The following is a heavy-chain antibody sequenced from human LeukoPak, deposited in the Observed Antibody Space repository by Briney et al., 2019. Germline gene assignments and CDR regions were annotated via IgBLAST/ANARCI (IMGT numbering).Heavy chain of an antibody. V-gene: IGHV3-23*01. CDR3: AKGPRYYGSGSYYLDY. CDR2: ISASGGST. CDR1: GFIFSNYA. J-gene: IGHJ4*02. Sequence: PGGSLRLSCAASGFIFSNYAMSWVRQAPGKGLGWVSAISASGGSTYYADSVKGRFTISRDNSKNTLYVQMDSLRAADTAVYYCAKGPRYYGSGSYYLDYWGQGTLVTVSS. D-gene: IGHD3-10*01.